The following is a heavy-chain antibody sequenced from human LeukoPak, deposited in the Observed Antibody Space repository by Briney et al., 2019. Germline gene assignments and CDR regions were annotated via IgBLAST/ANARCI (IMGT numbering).Heavy chain of an antibody. CDR3: AKALRYFDWLLYDAFDI. J-gene: IGHJ3*02. CDR2: ISGSGGST. Sequence: PGGSLRLSCAASGFTFSSYAMSWVRQAPGKRLEWVSAISGSGGSTYYADSVKGRFTISRDNSKNTLYLQMNSLRAEDTAVYYCAKALRYFDWLLYDAFDIWGQGTMVTVSS. V-gene: IGHV3-23*01. CDR1: GFTFSSYA. D-gene: IGHD3-9*01.